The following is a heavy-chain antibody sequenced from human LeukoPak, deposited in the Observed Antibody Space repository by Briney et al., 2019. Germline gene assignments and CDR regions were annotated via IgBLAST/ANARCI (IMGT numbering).Heavy chain of an antibody. CDR3: ARVARGADY. CDR1: GGSISSYY. J-gene: IGHJ4*02. V-gene: IGHV4-59*01. CDR2: IYYSGST. Sequence: PSETLSLTCTVSGGSISSYYWSWIRQPPGKGLEWIGYIYYSGSTNYNPSLKSRVTISVDTPKNQFSLKLSSVTAADTAVYYCARVARGADYWGQGTLVTVSS. D-gene: IGHD6-25*01.